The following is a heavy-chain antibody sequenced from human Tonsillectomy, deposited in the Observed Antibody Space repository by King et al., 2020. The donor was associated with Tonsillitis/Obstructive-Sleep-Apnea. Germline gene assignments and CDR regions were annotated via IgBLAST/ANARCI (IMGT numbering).Heavy chain of an antibody. V-gene: IGHV3-20*04. CDR1: GFTFDDDG. CDR2: IIWIGGST. D-gene: IGHD2-2*01. J-gene: IGHJ4*02. Sequence: VQLVESGGGVVRPGGSLRLSCAASGFTFDDDGMSWVRQAPGKGLEWCSGIIWIGGSTGYADSVKGRFTISRDNAKNSLYLQMNSLRAEDTALYYCARDPGYCSSTSCYGVDYWGQGTLVTVSS. CDR3: ARDPGYCSSTSCYGVDY.